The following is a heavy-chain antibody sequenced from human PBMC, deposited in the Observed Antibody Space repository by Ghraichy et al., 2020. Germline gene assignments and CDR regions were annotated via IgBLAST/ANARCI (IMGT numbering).Heavy chain of an antibody. V-gene: IGHV3-23*01. CDR1: GFSFRTYG. CDR3: ARGGYCSGGYCFPFDY. Sequence: GSLRLSCAASGFSFRTYGMSWVRQTPGKGLEWVSSISDSGDNTNYADFVKGRFTISRDNSRDTLYLQMNSLRAEDTAIYFCARGGYCSGGYCFPFDYWGQGTLVAVS. CDR2: ISDSGDNT. D-gene: IGHD2-8*02. J-gene: IGHJ4*02.